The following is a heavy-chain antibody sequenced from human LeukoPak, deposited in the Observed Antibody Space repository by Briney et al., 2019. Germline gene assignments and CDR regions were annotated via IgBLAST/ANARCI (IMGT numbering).Heavy chain of an antibody. Sequence: EGSLRLSSAASGLIVSSNYMSWVRQAPGKGLEWVSIIYGDGSTYYADSMKGRFTISRDNSKNTLYLQMNSLRVEDTAVYYCARVIVATNTFDAFDIWGQGTMVTVSS. CDR1: GLIVSSNY. J-gene: IGHJ3*02. D-gene: IGHD5-12*01. CDR2: IYGDGST. V-gene: IGHV3-53*01. CDR3: ARVIVATNTFDAFDI.